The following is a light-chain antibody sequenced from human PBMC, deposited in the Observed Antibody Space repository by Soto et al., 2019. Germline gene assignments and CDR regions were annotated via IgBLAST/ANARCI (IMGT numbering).Light chain of an antibody. V-gene: IGLV1-40*01. J-gene: IGLJ3*02. Sequence: QSVLTQPPSVSGAPGQRVTISCTGTNSNIGAGYDVHWYQQLPGTAPKLLIYANTNRPSGVPDRFSGSKSGTSASLAITGXXXXXXXXXXCQSXDSSLRGSVFGGGTKLTVL. CDR1: NSNIGAGYD. CDR2: ANT. CDR3: QSXDSSLRGSV.